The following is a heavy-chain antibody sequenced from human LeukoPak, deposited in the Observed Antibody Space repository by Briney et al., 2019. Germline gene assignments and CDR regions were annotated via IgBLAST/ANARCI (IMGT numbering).Heavy chain of an antibody. CDR2: IIPIFGTA. J-gene: IGHJ6*03. CDR1: GGTFSSYA. D-gene: IGHD2-2*01. CDR3: ASNNIVVVPAAPHSNPFYYMDV. V-gene: IGHV1-69*05. Sequence: ASVKVSCKASGGTFSSYAISWVRQAPGQGLEWMGGIIPIFGTANYAQKFQGRVTITTDESTSTAYMELSSLRSEDTAVYYCASNNIVVVPAAPHSNPFYYMDVWGKGTTVTVSS.